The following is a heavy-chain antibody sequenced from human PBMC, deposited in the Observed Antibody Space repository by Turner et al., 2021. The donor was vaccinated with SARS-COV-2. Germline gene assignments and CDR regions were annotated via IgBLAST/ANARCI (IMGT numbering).Heavy chain of an antibody. CDR1: GYTFTSYD. V-gene: IGHV1-8*03. D-gene: IGHD2-2*01. Sequence: QAQLVRSGAEVKKPGASVKVSCKASGYTFTSYDINWVRQATGQGLEWMGWMNPDSGNTAYAQKFQGRVTITRNTSISTAYMELSSLRSEDTAVYYCARGGYCSSTSCSPYWYFDLWGRGTLVTVSS. CDR3: ARGGYCSSTSCSPYWYFDL. J-gene: IGHJ2*01. CDR2: MNPDSGNT.